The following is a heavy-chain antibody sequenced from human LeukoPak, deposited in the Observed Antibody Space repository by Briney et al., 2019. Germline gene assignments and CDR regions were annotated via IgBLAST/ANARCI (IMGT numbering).Heavy chain of an antibody. CDR1: GFTFSILD. J-gene: IGHJ4*02. D-gene: IGHD2-15*01. CDR2: ISGSGDST. CDR3: AKGWTGRNANFDY. Sequence: GGSLRLSCAASGFTFSILDMSWVRQAPGKGLEWVSAISGSGDSTYHADSVKGRFTISRDNSKNTLYLQMNSLRAEDTAVYYCAKGWTGRNANFDYWGQGTLVTVSS. V-gene: IGHV3-23*01.